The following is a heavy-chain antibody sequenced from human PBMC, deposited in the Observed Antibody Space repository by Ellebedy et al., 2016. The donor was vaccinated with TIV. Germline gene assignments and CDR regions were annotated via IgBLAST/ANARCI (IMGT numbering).Heavy chain of an antibody. D-gene: IGHD1-20*01. CDR1: GYTFTSYY. Sequence: AASVKVSCKASGYTFTSYYMHWVRQAPGQGLEWMGGIIPIFGTANYAQKFQGRVTITADESTSTAYMELSSLRSEDTAVYYCARDPTRDNNWNDVNYGMDVWGQGTTVTVSS. CDR3: ARDPTRDNNWNDVNYGMDV. V-gene: IGHV1-69*13. CDR2: IIPIFGTA. J-gene: IGHJ6*02.